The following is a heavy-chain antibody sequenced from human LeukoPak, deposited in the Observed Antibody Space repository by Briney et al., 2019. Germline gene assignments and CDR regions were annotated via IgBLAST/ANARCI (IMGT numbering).Heavy chain of an antibody. CDR3: ARGDRIAAAGTPAWFYYYYMDV. CDR2: INPNSGGT. D-gene: IGHD6-13*01. Sequence: ASVKVSCKASGYTFTGYYMHWVRQAPGQGLEWMGWINPNSGGTNYAQKFQGRVTMTRDTSISTAYMELSRLRSDDTAVYYCARGDRIAAAGTPAWFYYYYMDVWGKGTTVTISS. CDR1: GYTFTGYY. V-gene: IGHV1-2*02. J-gene: IGHJ6*03.